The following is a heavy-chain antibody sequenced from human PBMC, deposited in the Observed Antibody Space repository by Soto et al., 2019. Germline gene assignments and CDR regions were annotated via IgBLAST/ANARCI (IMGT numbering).Heavy chain of an antibody. CDR2: IWSDGSNK. D-gene: IGHD4-17*01. CDR3: AKDSVTYGDPSYYYYGMDV. Sequence: TGGSLRLSCAASGFTFSTYGMHWVRQAPGKGLEWVAVIWSDGSNKYYADSVKGRFTISRDNSKNTLYLQMNSLRAEDTAVYYCAKDSVTYGDPSYYYYGMDVWGQGTTVTVSS. J-gene: IGHJ6*02. CDR1: GFTFSTYG. V-gene: IGHV3-30*02.